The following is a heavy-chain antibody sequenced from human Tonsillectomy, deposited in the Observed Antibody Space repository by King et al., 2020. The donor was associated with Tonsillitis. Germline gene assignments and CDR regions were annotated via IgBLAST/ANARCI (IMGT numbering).Heavy chain of an antibody. Sequence: LQLQESGPGLVKPSETLSLTCTVSGGSISSSSYYWGWIRQPPGKGLGWIGSIYYSGSTYYNPSLKSRVTISVDTSKNQFSLKLSSVTAADTAVYYCAGGGALDYDLWSGTTIGRGMDVWGQGTTVTVSS. V-gene: IGHV4-39*01. D-gene: IGHD3-3*01. CDR1: GGSISSSSYY. CDR2: IYYSGST. J-gene: IGHJ6*02. CDR3: AGGGALDYDLWSGTTIGRGMDV.